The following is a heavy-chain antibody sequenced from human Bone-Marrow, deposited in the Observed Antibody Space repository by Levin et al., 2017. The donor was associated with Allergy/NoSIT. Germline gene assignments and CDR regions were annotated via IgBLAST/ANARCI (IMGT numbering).Heavy chain of an antibody. CDR3: GKDDATTAVAGTRTAY. CDR1: GFTFSRYT. V-gene: IGHV3-21*01. CDR2: ISADSHYI. J-gene: IGHJ4*02. Sequence: NAGGSLRLSCAASGFTFSRYTMNWVRQAPGKGLQWVSSISADSHYIFYADSVKGRFTISRDNAKNSLYLQMNSLRAEDTAVYYCGKDDATTAVAGTRTAYWGQGTLVTVSS. D-gene: IGHD6-19*01.